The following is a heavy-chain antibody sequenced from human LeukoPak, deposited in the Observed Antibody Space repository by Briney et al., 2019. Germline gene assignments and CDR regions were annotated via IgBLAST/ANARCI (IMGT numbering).Heavy chain of an antibody. CDR2: VCHSGSP. D-gene: IGHD1/OR15-1a*01. CDR1: GGSISSDNNY. Sequence: SETLSLTCTVSGGSISSDNNYWAWIRPPPGKGLEWIGSVCHSGSPNYSPSLKSRLTIFVDTSKNQFSLKLTSVTAADTAVYYCARGSEQEGDYFDYWGQGTLVTVSS. CDR3: ARGSEQEGDYFDY. J-gene: IGHJ4*02. V-gene: IGHV4-39*01.